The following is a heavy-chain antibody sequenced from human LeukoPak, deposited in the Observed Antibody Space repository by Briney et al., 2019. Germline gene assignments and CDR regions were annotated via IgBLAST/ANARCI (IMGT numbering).Heavy chain of an antibody. D-gene: IGHD4-17*01. Sequence: GASVKVSCKASGYTFTSYAMHWVRQAPGQRLEWMGWINAGNGNTKYSQKFQGRVTITRDTSASTAYMELSSLRSEDTAVYYCARDSTTVTIWGDAFDIWGQGTMVTVSS. CDR2: INAGNGNT. V-gene: IGHV1-3*01. CDR1: GYTFTSYA. CDR3: ARDSTTVTIWGDAFDI. J-gene: IGHJ3*02.